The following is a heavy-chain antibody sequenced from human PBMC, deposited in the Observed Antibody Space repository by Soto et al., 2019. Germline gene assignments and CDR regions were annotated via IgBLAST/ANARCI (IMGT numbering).Heavy chain of an antibody. D-gene: IGHD1-26*01. Sequence: GASLNVSCKASGGTFSRYAISWARQAPGQGLEWMGGIIPIFGTANYAQKFQGRVTITADESTSTAYMELNSLRSEDTALYYCARVLVGAPYYFDYWGQGTLVTAPQ. CDR3: ARVLVGAPYYFDY. CDR1: GGTFSRYA. J-gene: IGHJ4*02. CDR2: IIPIFGTA. V-gene: IGHV1-69*13.